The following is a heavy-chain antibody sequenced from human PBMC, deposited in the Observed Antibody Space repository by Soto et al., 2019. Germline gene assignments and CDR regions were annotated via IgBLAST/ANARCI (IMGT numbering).Heavy chain of an antibody. D-gene: IGHD1-1*01. Sequence: EVRLVESGGVLVQPGGSLRLSCAGSGFTFSAYDMQWVRQATGKGLEWVSTIGTTDDPYYADSVKGRFTSSREDAENSLYLHMNSLRAEDTAMYLCARSLGTGVPRLRPLDVWGQGAMCSVTS. V-gene: IGHV3-13*05. CDR1: GFTFSAYD. CDR3: ARSLGTGVPRLRPLDV. J-gene: IGHJ3*01. CDR2: IGTTDDP.